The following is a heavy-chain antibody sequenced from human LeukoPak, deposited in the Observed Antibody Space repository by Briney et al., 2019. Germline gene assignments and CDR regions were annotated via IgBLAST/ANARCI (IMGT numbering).Heavy chain of an antibody. Sequence: TGGSLRLSCAASGFTFSSYAMSWVRQAPGKGLEWVSAISGSGGSTYYADSVKGRFTISRNNSKNTLYLQMNILRAEDTAVYYCANTITTVVTNFDYWGQGTLVTVSS. CDR3: ANTITTVVTNFDY. CDR2: ISGSGGST. CDR1: GFTFSSYA. V-gene: IGHV3-23*01. D-gene: IGHD4-23*01. J-gene: IGHJ4*02.